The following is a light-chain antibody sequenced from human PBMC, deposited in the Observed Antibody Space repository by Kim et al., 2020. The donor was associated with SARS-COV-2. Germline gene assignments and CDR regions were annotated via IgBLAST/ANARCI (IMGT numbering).Light chain of an antibody. CDR1: QSVSSSY. CDR3: QQYGSSPGT. V-gene: IGKV3-20*01. CDR2: GAS. J-gene: IGKJ4*01. Sequence: EIVLTQSPGTLSLSPGEGDTLYCRASQSVSSSYFAWYQQKPGQAPRLLIYGASNRATGIPDRFSGGGSGTDFTLTINRLEPEDFAVYYCQQYGSSPGTFGGGTKVDIK.